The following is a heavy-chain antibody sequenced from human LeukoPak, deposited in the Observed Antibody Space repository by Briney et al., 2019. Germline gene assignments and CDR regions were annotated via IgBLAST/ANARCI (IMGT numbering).Heavy chain of an antibody. J-gene: IGHJ4*02. Sequence: GGSLRLSCAASGFTVSSNYMSWVRQAPGKGLEWVSYISSSSSTIYYADSVKGRFTISRDNAKNSLYLEMNSLRDEDTAVYYCARTIGSGTYSRDYWGQGTLVTVSS. V-gene: IGHV3-48*02. CDR3: ARTIGSGTYSRDY. CDR2: ISSSSSTI. D-gene: IGHD3-10*01. CDR1: GFTVSSNY.